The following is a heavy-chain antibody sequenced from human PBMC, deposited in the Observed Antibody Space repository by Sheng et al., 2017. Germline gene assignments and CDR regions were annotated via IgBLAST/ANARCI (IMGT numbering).Heavy chain of an antibody. J-gene: IGHJ5*02. CDR1: GGSISSSSYY. D-gene: IGHD3-10*01. Sequence: QLQLQESGPGLVKPSETLSLTCTVSGGSISSSSYYWGWIRQPPGKGLEWIGSIYYSGSTYYNPSLKSRVTISVDTSKNQFSLKLSSVTAADTAVYYCARVGLEFGELSPHNWFDPWGQGTLVTVSS. V-gene: IGHV4-39*07. CDR2: IYYSGST. CDR3: ARVGLEFGELSPHNWFDP.